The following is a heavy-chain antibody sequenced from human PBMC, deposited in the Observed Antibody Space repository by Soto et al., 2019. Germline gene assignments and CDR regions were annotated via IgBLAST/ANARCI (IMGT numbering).Heavy chain of an antibody. CDR1: GFTFSSYW. J-gene: IGHJ6*03. D-gene: IGHD3-3*01. CDR3: AREHYDFWSGYNYYYMDV. V-gene: IGHV3-74*01. CDR2: INSDGSST. Sequence: SLRLSCAASGFTFSSYWMHWVRQAPGKGLVWASRINSDGSSTSYADSVKGRFTISRDNAKNTLYLQMNSLRAEDTAVYYCAREHYDFWSGYNYYYMDVWGKGTTVTVSS.